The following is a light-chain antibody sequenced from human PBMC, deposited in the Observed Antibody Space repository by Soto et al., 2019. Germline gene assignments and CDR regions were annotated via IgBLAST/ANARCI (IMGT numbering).Light chain of an antibody. V-gene: IGKV3-15*01. Sequence: ELVMTQSPATLSLSPGDSATLSCRASQSVSSNLAWYQQKTGQAPRLLIYGASTRATGIPDRLSGSGSGTEFNLTISRLQPEDFATYYCQQLNSYPLTCGGGTKVDIK. CDR1: QSVSSN. CDR3: QQLNSYPLT. J-gene: IGKJ4*01. CDR2: GAS.